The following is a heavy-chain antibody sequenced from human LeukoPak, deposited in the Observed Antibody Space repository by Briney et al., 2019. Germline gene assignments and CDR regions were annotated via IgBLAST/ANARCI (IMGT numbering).Heavy chain of an antibody. CDR2: IYYSGST. J-gene: IGHJ3*02. Sequence: SQTLSLTCTVSGGSIRSGGYYWSWIRQPPGKGLEWIGYIYYSGSTNYNPSLKSRVTISVDTSKNQFSLKLSSVTAADTAVYYCARDPDAFDIWGQGTMVTVSS. CDR1: GGSIRSGGYY. V-gene: IGHV4-61*08. CDR3: ARDPDAFDI.